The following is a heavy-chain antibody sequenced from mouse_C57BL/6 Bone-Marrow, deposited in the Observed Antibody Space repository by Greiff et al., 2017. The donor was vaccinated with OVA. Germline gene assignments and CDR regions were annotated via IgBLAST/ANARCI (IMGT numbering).Heavy chain of an antibody. V-gene: IGHV3-1*01. D-gene: IGHD1-1*01. J-gene: IGHJ4*01. CDR2: ISYSGST. CDR3: ARGGTTGGMDY. Sequence: EVQLQQSGPGMVKPSQSLSLTCTVTGYSITSGYDWHWIRHFPGNKLEWMGYISYSGSTNYNPSLKSRISITHDTSKNHFFLKLNSVTTEDTATYYCARGGTTGGMDYWGQGTSVTVSS. CDR1: GYSITSGYD.